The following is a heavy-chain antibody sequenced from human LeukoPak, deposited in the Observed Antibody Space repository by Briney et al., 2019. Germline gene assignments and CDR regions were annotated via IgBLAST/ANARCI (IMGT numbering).Heavy chain of an antibody. V-gene: IGHV3-23*01. CDR1: GFTFDSFA. CDR3: AKRPTKVTTFGRDY. Sequence: GGSLRLSCAASGFTFDSFAMSWVRQAPGKGLEWLSAISGSGASTYYGDSVKGRFTISRDNSRDTLYLQMDSLRAEDTAVYYGAKRPTKVTTFGRDYWGQGTLVTVSS. J-gene: IGHJ4*02. CDR2: ISGSGAST. D-gene: IGHD4-17*01.